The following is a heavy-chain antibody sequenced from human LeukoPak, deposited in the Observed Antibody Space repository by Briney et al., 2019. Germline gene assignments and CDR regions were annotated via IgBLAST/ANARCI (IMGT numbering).Heavy chain of an antibody. CDR3: ARLLTTVVTFDY. Sequence: SETLSLTCAVSGYSISSGYYWGWIRQPPGKGLEWIGSIYHSGSTYYNPSLKSRVTISVDTSKNQFSLKLSSVTAADTAVYYCARLLTTVVTFDYWGQGTLVTVSS. CDR2: IYHSGST. D-gene: IGHD4-23*01. V-gene: IGHV4-38-2*01. J-gene: IGHJ4*02. CDR1: GYSISSGYY.